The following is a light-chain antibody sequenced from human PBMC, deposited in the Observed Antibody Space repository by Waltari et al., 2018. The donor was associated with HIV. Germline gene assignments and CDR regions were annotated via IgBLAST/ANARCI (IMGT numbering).Light chain of an antibody. CDR3: YSTDSSGNHRGV. CDR2: EDN. V-gene: IGLV3-10*01. J-gene: IGLJ2*01. CDR1: ALPKQY. Sequence: SYELTQPPSVSVSPGQTARITCSGAALPKQYTYCYQQKSAQAPVLVIYEDNKRPSGIPERFSGSSSGTMATLTISGAQVEDEADYYCYSTDSSGNHRGVFGGGTKLTVL.